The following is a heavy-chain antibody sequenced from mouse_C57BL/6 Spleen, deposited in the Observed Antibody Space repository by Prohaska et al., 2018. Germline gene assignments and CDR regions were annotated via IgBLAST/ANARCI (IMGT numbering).Heavy chain of an antibody. CDR2: INSDCSAI. V-gene: IGHV11-2*01. J-gene: IGHJ1*03. D-gene: IGHD2-1*01. CDR1: GFTFSGCW. Sequence: EVQLLETGGGLVQPGGSRGLSCEGSGFTFSGCWMSWVRQTPGKTLEWIGDINSDCSAINYAPSIKDRFTIFRDNDKSTRYLQMSNVRSEDTATYFCMRYGNYWYFDVWGTGTTVTVSS. CDR3: MRYGNYWYFDV.